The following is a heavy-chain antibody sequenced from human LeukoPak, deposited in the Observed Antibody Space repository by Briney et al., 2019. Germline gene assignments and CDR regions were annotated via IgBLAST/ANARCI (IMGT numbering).Heavy chain of an antibody. CDR3: ARQVDTSMALPDL. CDR2: ISAYNGNT. D-gene: IGHD5-18*01. J-gene: IGHJ4*02. CDR1: GYTFTSYG. V-gene: IGHV1-18*01. Sequence: ASVKVSCKASGYTFTSYGISWVRQAPGQGLEWMGWISAYNGNTNSAQKVQGRVTLTTDTSTSTAYMELRSLRSDDTAVYYCARQVDTSMALPDLWGQGTLVTVSS.